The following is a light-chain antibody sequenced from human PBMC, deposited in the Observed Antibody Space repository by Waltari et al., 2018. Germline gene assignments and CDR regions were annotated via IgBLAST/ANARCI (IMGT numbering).Light chain of an antibody. CDR2: RVS. V-gene: IGKV2-29*02. J-gene: IGKJ3*01. Sequence: DIVMTQTPLSLPVTPGEPASISCRSSQSLLHSNGNTYLYWYLQKPGQPPRLLIYRVSNRFSGVPDRFSGSGSGTDFTLKVSRVEAEDVGIYYCMQALQTPFTFGHGTKLDIK. CDR3: MQALQTPFT. CDR1: QSLLHSNGNTY.